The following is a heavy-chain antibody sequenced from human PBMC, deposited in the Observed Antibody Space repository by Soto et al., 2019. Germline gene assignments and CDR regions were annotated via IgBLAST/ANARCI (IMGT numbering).Heavy chain of an antibody. V-gene: IGHV4-39*01. Sequence: SETLSLTCTVSGGSISSSSYYWGWIRQPPGKGLEWIGSIYYSGSTYYNTSLKSRVTISVDTSKNQFSLKLSSVTAADTAVYYCYLSQLYYDFWSGHYLYYGMDVWGQGTTVTVSS. CDR3: YLSQLYYDFWSGHYLYYGMDV. D-gene: IGHD3-3*01. J-gene: IGHJ6*02. CDR1: GGSISSSSYY. CDR2: IYYSGST.